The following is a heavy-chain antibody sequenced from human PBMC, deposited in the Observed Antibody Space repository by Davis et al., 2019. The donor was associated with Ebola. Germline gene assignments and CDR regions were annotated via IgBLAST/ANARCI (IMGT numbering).Heavy chain of an antibody. J-gene: IGHJ6*02. CDR3: ARERIVVVVAAIGGYYYYGMDV. Sequence: ASVKVSCKASGYTFTSYYMHWVRQAPGQGLEWMGIINPSGGSTSYAQKFQGRVTMTRDTSTSTVYMELSSLRSEDTAVYYGARERIVVVVAAIGGYYYYGMDVWGQGTTVTVSS. D-gene: IGHD2-15*01. V-gene: IGHV1-46*01. CDR1: GYTFTSYY. CDR2: INPSGGST.